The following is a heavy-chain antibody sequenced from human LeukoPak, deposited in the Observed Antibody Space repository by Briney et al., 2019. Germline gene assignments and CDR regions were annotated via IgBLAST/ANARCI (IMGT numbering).Heavy chain of an antibody. Sequence: SETLSLTCAVYGGSFSGYYWSWIRQPPVKGLEWIGEINHSGSTNYNPSLKSRVTISVDTSKNQFSLKLSSVTAADTAVYYCARVVYYGSGSPFFDYWGQGTLVTVSS. V-gene: IGHV4-34*01. CDR3: ARVVYYGSGSPFFDY. CDR2: INHSGST. CDR1: GGSFSGYY. D-gene: IGHD3-10*01. J-gene: IGHJ4*02.